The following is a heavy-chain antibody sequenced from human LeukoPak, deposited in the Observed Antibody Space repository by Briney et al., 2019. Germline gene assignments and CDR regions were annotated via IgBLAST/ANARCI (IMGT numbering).Heavy chain of an antibody. CDR3: ARKDSGRYIRPFDY. J-gene: IGHJ4*02. D-gene: IGHD3-10*01. Sequence: GGSLRLSCVASGFTFNSYTIHWVRQAPGKGLEWVAVISYDGTIKYYADSVKGRFTISRDNSKNTLYLQMNSLRAEDTAVYYCARKDSGRYIRPFDYWGQGTLVTVSS. CDR1: GFTFNSYT. V-gene: IGHV3-30*04. CDR2: ISYDGTIK.